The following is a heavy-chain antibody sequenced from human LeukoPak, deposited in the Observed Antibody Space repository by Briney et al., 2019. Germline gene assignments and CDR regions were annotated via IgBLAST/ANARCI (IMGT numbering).Heavy chain of an antibody. D-gene: IGHD2-15*01. Sequence: PGGSLRLSCAASGFTFSSYAMSWVRQAPGKGLEWVAAISGSGGSTYYADSVKGRFTISRDNSKNTLYLQMNSLRAEDTAVYYCASTIGYCSGGSCYPGEARSYYFDYWGQGTLVTVSS. V-gene: IGHV3-23*01. CDR2: ISGSGGST. CDR3: ASTIGYCSGGSCYPGEARSYYFDY. CDR1: GFTFSSYA. J-gene: IGHJ4*02.